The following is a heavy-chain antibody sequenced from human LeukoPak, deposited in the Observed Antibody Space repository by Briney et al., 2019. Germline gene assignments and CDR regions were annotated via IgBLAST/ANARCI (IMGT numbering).Heavy chain of an antibody. J-gene: IGHJ4*02. CDR2: IVVGSGNT. Sequence: SVKVSCKASGFTFTSSAMQWVRHARGQRLEWKGWIVVGSGNTNYAQKFQERVTITRDMSTSTAYMELSSLRSEDTAVYSCAAGGELLIDYWGQGTLVTVSS. D-gene: IGHD1-26*01. CDR3: AAGGELLIDY. V-gene: IGHV1-58*02. CDR1: GFTFTSSA.